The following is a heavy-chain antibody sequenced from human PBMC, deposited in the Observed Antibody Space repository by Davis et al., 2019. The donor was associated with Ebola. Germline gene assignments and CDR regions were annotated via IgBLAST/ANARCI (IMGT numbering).Heavy chain of an antibody. J-gene: IGHJ4*02. V-gene: IGHV3-30*04. Sequence: GESLKISCAASGFLFRTYTMHWVRQAPGKGLEWVAVIPYDGKDISYAESVRGRFTISRDNSKSTLHLQMNSLRDGDTAVYYCARDAEAFCGGDCGLGPQELGYWGQGTLVTVSS. CDR3: ARDAEAFCGGDCGLGPQELGY. CDR1: GFLFRTYT. D-gene: IGHD2-21*02. CDR2: IPYDGKDI.